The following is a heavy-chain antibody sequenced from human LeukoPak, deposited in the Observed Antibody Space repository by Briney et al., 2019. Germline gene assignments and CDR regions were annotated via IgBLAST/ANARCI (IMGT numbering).Heavy chain of an antibody. Sequence: SETLSLTCTVSGGSISSSSYYWGWIRQPPGKGLEWIGEINHSGSTNYNPSLKSRVTISVDTSKNQFSLKLSSVTAADTAVYYCARGLDAPAPYYYGSGSRRGVFDYWGQGTLVTVSS. CDR3: ARGLDAPAPYYYGSGSRRGVFDY. D-gene: IGHD3-10*01. J-gene: IGHJ4*02. V-gene: IGHV4-39*07. CDR2: INHSGST. CDR1: GGSISSSSYY.